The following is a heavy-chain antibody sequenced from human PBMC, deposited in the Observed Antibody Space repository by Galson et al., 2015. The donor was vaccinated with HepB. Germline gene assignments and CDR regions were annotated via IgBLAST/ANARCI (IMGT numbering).Heavy chain of an antibody. CDR1: GFTFSGSA. CDR2: VRNKAASYAT. D-gene: IGHD4-23*01. J-gene: IGHJ4*02. V-gene: IGHV3-73*01. CDR3: TRKGDYGANSVDY. Sequence: SLRLSCAASGFTFSGSAIHWVRQASGKGLEWVGRVRNKAASYATAYAASVKGRFTISRDDSKNTAYLQMNSLKTEDTALYYCTRKGDYGANSVDYWGQGTLVTISS.